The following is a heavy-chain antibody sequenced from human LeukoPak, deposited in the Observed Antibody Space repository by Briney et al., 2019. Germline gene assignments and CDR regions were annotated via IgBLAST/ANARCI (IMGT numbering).Heavy chain of an antibody. J-gene: IGHJ6*03. CDR2: VTGRSDSK. D-gene: IGHD1-26*01. Sequence: PGGSLRLSCAASGFTFSSHAMAWVRQAPGKGLEWVSTVTGRSDSKYYADSVKGRFTISRDNSKNTLYLQMNSLRAEDTAVYYCARAGKLAYYYYYMDVWGKGTTVTVSS. V-gene: IGHV3-23*01. CDR3: ARAGKLAYYYYYMDV. CDR1: GFTFSSHA.